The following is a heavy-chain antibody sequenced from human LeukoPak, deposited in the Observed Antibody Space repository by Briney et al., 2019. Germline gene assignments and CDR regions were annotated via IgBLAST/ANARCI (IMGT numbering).Heavy chain of an antibody. Sequence: GGSLRLSCAASGFTFSSYSIDWVRQAPGKGLEWLSYISSSSSTIYYADSVKGRFTISRDDAKNSVYLQMNSLRAEDTAVYYCARVWSSGYTKDYWGQGTLVTVSS. CDR1: GFTFSSYS. CDR3: ARVWSSGYTKDY. D-gene: IGHD3-22*01. J-gene: IGHJ4*02. CDR2: ISSSSSTI. V-gene: IGHV3-48*04.